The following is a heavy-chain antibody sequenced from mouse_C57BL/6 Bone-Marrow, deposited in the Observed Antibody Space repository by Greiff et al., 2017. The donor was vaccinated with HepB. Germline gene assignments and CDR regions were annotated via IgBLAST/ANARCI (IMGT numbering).Heavy chain of an antibody. CDR2: IWWDDDK. CDR3: ARKGYYGSSHAMDY. CDR1: GFSLSTFGMG. D-gene: IGHD1-1*01. J-gene: IGHJ4*01. V-gene: IGHV8-8*01. Sequence: QVTLKVSGPGILQPSQTLSLTCSFSGFSLSTFGMGVGWIRQPSGKGLEWLAHIWWDDDKYYTPALKSRLTISKDTYKNQVFLKIANVDTADTATYYCARKGYYGSSHAMDYWGQGTSVTVSS.